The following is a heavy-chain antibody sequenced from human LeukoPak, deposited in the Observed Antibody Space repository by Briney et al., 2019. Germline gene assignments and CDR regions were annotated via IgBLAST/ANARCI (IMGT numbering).Heavy chain of an antibody. CDR2: IDTDGSTT. Sequence: GGSLRLSCAASGLTFSAYWMPWVRQAPEKGPVWVSRIDTDGSTTTYADSVKGRFTISRDNAKNTLYLQMDSLRAEDTAVYYCVGGLDGYYEWGQGTLVTVSS. V-gene: IGHV3-74*01. D-gene: IGHD2/OR15-2a*01. J-gene: IGHJ4*02. CDR3: VGGLDGYYE. CDR1: GLTFSAYW.